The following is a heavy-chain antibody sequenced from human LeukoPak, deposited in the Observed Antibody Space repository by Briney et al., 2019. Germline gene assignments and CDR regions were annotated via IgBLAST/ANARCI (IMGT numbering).Heavy chain of an antibody. Sequence: ASVKASCKAFGYTLTTNYVHWVRQAPGQALEKLGFINPGSGSATYAQRLQDRVTMARDTSTSTVYMEVSSLRSEDTALYYCARVHGGWYYFDYWGQGTLVTVSS. CDR1: GYTLTTNY. D-gene: IGHD6-19*01. J-gene: IGHJ4*02. V-gene: IGHV1-46*01. CDR2: INPGSGSA. CDR3: ARVHGGWYYFDY.